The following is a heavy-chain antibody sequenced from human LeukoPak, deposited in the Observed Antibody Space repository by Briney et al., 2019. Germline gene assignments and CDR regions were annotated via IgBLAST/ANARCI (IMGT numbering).Heavy chain of an antibody. J-gene: IGHJ4*02. CDR2: IYYSGST. CDR1: GGSISSYY. CDR3: ARLHYDSSGYYPDY. V-gene: IGHV4-59*01. Sequence: SETLSLTCTVSGGSISSYYWSWIRQPPGKGLEWIGYIYYSGSTNYNPSLKSRVTISVDTSKNQFSLKLSSVTAADTAVYYCARLHYDSSGYYPDYWGQGTLVTVPS. D-gene: IGHD3-22*01.